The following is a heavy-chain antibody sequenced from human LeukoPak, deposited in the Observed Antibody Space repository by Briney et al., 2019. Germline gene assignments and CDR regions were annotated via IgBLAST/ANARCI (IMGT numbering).Heavy chain of an antibody. CDR2: ITGSGDTT. CDR3: ARDKLHSYYFDY. J-gene: IGHJ4*02. Sequence: PGGSLRLSCTASGFTFSSYAMSWVRQAPGKGLDWVSAITGSGDTTYYADSVKGRFTISRDNSKNTLYLQMNSLRAEDTAVYYCARDKLHSYYFDYWGQGTLVTVSS. D-gene: IGHD6-6*01. V-gene: IGHV3-23*01. CDR1: GFTFSSYA.